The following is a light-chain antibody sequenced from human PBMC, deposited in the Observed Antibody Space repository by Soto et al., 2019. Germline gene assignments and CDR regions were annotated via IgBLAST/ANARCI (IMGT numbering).Light chain of an antibody. CDR2: EVS. J-gene: IGLJ1*01. V-gene: IGLV2-14*01. Sequence: QSALTQPASVSGSPGQSITISCSGSSSDVGNGYDSVSWYQQHPGKAPKLIIYEVSNRPSGVSNRFSGSRSGNTASLTISGLQAEDEADYYCSSYTSSSTPYVFGTGTKVTVL. CDR1: SSDVGNGYDS. CDR3: SSYTSSSTPYV.